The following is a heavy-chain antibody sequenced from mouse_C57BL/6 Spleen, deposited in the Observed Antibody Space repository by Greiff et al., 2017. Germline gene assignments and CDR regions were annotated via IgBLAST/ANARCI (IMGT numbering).Heavy chain of an antibody. CDR2: INPNYGTT. V-gene: IGHV1-39*01. Sequence: VQLKESGPELVKPGASVKISCKASGYSFTDYNMNWVKQSNGKSLEWIGVINPNYGTTSYNQKFKGKATLTVDQSSSTAYMQLNSLTSEDSAVYYCARAEYGSSSWFAYWGQGTLVTVSA. CDR1: GYSFTDYN. D-gene: IGHD1-1*01. J-gene: IGHJ3*01. CDR3: ARAEYGSSSWFAY.